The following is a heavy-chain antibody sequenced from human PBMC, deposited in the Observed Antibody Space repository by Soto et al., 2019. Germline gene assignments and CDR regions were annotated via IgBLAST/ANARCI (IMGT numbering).Heavy chain of an antibody. V-gene: IGHV4-38-2*02. CDR1: GYSISSGFS. Sequence: PSETLSLTCADSGYSISSGFSWGWIRQPPGKGLVWIGRIDHSGSTHYNASLKIRLSISLDTSKNQFSLKLRSVTAADTAVYYCARDWGSGYYHFEPWGQGTLVTV. J-gene: IGHJ5*02. CDR3: ARDWGSGYYHFEP. D-gene: IGHD5-12*01. CDR2: IDHSGST.